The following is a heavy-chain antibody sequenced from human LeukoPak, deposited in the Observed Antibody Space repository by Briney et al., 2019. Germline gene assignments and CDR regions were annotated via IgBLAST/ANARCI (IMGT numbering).Heavy chain of an antibody. V-gene: IGHV1-2*02. CDR2: INPNSGGT. CDR3: ARDPAYYDSSGPATRFDP. CDR1: GYTFTGYY. J-gene: IGHJ5*02. D-gene: IGHD3-22*01. Sequence: GASVKVSCKASGYTFTGYYMHWVRQAPGQELEWMGWINPNSGGTNYAQKFQGRVTMTRDTSISTAYMELSRLRSDDTAVYYCARDPAYYDSSGPATRFDPWGQGTLVTVSS.